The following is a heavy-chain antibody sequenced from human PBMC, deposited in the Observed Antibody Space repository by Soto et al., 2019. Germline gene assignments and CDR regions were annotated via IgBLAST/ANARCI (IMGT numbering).Heavy chain of an antibody. CDR3: ARDEYCSGGSWYRPGFDR. Sequence: QVQLQESGPGLVKPSETLSLTCTVSGGSISSYYWRWIRQTPWKGLEWIGYIYSSGSTNYNPSLMSRVTISVDTCKIQFFLELSSVTAADTAVYCCARDEYCSGGSWYRPGFDRWGQGTMVTVSS. V-gene: IGHV4-59*01. CDR1: GGSISSYY. J-gene: IGHJ3*01. D-gene: IGHD2-15*01. CDR2: IYSSGST.